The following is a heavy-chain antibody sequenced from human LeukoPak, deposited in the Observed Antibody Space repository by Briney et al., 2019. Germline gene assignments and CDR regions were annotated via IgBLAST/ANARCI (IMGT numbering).Heavy chain of an antibody. CDR1: GYTFTGYY. Sequence: VASVKVSCKASGYTFTGYYMHWVRQAPGQGLEWMGGINPNSGGTNYAQKFQGRVTMTRDTSISTAYMEMSRLRSDDTAVYYCARGSIAARLTRQYFDYWGQGTLVTVSS. CDR3: ARGSIAARLTRQYFDY. V-gene: IGHV1-2*02. J-gene: IGHJ4*02. D-gene: IGHD6-6*01. CDR2: INPNSGGT.